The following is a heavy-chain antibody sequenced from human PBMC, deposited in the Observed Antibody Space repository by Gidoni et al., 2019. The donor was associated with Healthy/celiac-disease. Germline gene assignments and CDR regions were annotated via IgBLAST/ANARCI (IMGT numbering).Heavy chain of an antibody. CDR1: GLTVSSNY. J-gene: IGHJ6*02. CDR2: IYSGGST. CDR3: ASGLEMATRYGMDV. V-gene: IGHV3-53*01. Sequence: DVQLVESGGGLIQPGGSLRLSCAASGLTVSSNYMSWVRQAPGKGLEWVSVIYSGGSTYYADSVKGRFTISRDNSKNTLYLQMNSLRAEDTAVYYCASGLEMATRYGMDVWGQGTTVTVSS. D-gene: IGHD5-12*01.